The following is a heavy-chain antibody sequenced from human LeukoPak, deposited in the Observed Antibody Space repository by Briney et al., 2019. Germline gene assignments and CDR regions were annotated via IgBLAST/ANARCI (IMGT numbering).Heavy chain of an antibody. J-gene: IGHJ3*02. V-gene: IGHV1-2*04. CDR1: GYTFTAYY. CDR3: ARVNYGAFDI. Sequence: WASVKVSCKASGYTFTAYYIHWVRQAPGQGLEWMGWISPTSGDTNCAQKFQGWVTLTRDTSISTAYMELSRLRSDDTAVYYCARVNYGAFDIWGQGTMVTVSS. D-gene: IGHD4-17*01. CDR2: ISPTSGDT.